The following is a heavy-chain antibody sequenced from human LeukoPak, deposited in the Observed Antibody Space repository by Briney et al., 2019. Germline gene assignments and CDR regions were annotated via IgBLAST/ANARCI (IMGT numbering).Heavy chain of an antibody. J-gene: IGHJ4*02. D-gene: IGHD5-24*01. CDR1: GGSISSSSYY. Sequence: SETLSLTCTVSGGSISSSSYYWGWLRQPPGKGLEWIGSIYYSGSTYYNPSLKSRVTISVDTSKNQFSLKLSSVTAADTAVYYCARFRDGYTNSFDYWGQGTLVTVSS. CDR3: ARFRDGYTNSFDY. CDR2: IYYSGST. V-gene: IGHV4-39*07.